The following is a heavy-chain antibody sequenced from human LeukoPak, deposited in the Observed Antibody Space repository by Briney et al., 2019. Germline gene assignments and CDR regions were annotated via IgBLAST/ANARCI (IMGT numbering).Heavy chain of an antibody. Sequence: GGSLRLSCAASGFTFSSYAMSWVRQAPGKGLEWVSAISGSGGSTYYADSVKGRFTISRDNSKNTLYLQMNSLRAEDTAVYYCATSYSSSWYDEGLDYWGQGTLVTVSS. CDR2: ISGSGGST. V-gene: IGHV3-23*01. CDR3: ATSYSSSWYDEGLDY. J-gene: IGHJ4*02. CDR1: GFTFSSYA. D-gene: IGHD6-13*01.